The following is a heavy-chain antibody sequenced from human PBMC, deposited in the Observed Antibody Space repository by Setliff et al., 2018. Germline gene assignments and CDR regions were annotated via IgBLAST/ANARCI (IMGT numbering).Heavy chain of an antibody. CDR3: ARAAVTSGARADYFDN. CDR2: TYDSGST. Sequence: SETLSLTCTVSGGPVTRTTTFWGWVRQTPGKGLEWIGSTYDSGSTYYNPSLNSRVNISEDTSKNQFSLKLTSVTAADAAVYYCARAAVTSGARADYFDNWGRGTLVTVSS. V-gene: IGHV4-39*07. CDR1: GGPVTRTTTF. D-gene: IGHD4-17*01. J-gene: IGHJ4*02.